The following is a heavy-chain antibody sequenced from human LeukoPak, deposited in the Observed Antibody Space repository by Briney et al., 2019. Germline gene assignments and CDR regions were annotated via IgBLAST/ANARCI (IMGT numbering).Heavy chain of an antibody. D-gene: IGHD6-13*01. Sequence: PSETLSLTCNVSGGSITSYYWSWVRQPPGKGLEWIGYIYYSGSTNYNPSLKSRVTISVDTSKNQFSLKLTSVTAADTAVYYCARDGAAGIYYYYYGMDVWGQGTTVTVSS. CDR1: GGSITSYY. CDR2: IYYSGST. V-gene: IGHV4-59*12. CDR3: ARDGAAGIYYYYYGMDV. J-gene: IGHJ6*02.